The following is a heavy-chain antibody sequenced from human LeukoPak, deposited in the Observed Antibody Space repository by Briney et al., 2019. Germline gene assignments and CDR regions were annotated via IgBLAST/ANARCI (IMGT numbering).Heavy chain of an antibody. CDR3: ARFRLFGDYAGLLDY. Sequence: GGSLRLSCAAYGFTFSHYAMSWVRQAPGQGLKWVSGMSGSGESTYYVDSVRDRFTISRDSSKNTVFLQMNSLRAEDTALYYCARFRLFGDYAGLLDYWGQGTLVTVSS. J-gene: IGHJ4*02. V-gene: IGHV3-23*01. D-gene: IGHD4-17*01. CDR2: MSGSGEST. CDR1: GFTFSHYA.